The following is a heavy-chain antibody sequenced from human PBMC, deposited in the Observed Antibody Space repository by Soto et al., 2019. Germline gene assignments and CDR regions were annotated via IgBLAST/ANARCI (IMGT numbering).Heavy chain of an antibody. Sequence: ASVKVSCKASGYTFNNYAIHWVRQAPGQRLEWMGWINAGNHNTKYSQKFQGRVTITRDTSASTAYMELSSLRSEDTAVYYCAREQNYSGSKNWFDPWGQGTLVTVSS. CDR3: AREQNYSGSKNWFDP. J-gene: IGHJ5*02. V-gene: IGHV1-3*01. CDR2: INAGNHNT. CDR1: GYTFNNYA. D-gene: IGHD1-26*01.